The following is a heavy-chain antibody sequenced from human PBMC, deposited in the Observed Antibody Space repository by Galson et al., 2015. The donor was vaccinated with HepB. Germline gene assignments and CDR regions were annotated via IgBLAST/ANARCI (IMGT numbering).Heavy chain of an antibody. D-gene: IGHD6-13*01. CDR2: IDPSDSYT. V-gene: IGHV5-10-1*01. Sequence: QSGAEVKKPGESLRISCKGSGYSFTSYWISWVRQMPGKGLEWMGRIDPSDSYTNYSPSFQGHVTISADKSISTAYLQWSSLKASDTAMYYCARHAGPMYSSSWYGWFDPWGQGTLVTVSS. CDR3: ARHAGPMYSSSWYGWFDP. CDR1: GYSFTSYW. J-gene: IGHJ5*02.